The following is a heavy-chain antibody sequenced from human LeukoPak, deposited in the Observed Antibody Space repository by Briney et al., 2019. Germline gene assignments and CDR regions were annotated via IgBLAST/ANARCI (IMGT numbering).Heavy chain of an antibody. CDR2: INHSGST. V-gene: IGHV4-34*01. J-gene: IGHJ5*02. CDR1: GGSFSGYY. CDR3: ARGRGITMVRGRRNWFDP. D-gene: IGHD3-10*01. Sequence: SGTLSLTCAVYGGSFSGYYWSWIRQAPGKGLEWIGEINHSGSTNYNPSLKSRVTISVDTSKNQFSLKLSSVTAADTAVYYCARGRGITMVRGRRNWFDPWGQGTLVTVSS.